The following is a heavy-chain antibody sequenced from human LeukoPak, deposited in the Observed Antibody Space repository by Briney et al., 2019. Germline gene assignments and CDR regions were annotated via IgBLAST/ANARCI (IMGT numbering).Heavy chain of an antibody. V-gene: IGHV3-23*01. Sequence: SGGSVSLFHARSGFSFSNYAMKWVRQAPGKGREWVASISVIGGSTYYADSVKGWFTISRAHSKNTMYLQTNSMTGKGTGVHFCAKWGNSGRWIKYYFDYWGQGKLVPVSS. CDR1: GFSFSNYA. CDR3: AKWGNSGRWIKYYFDY. CDR2: ISVIGGST. J-gene: IGHJ4*02. D-gene: IGHD5-12*01.